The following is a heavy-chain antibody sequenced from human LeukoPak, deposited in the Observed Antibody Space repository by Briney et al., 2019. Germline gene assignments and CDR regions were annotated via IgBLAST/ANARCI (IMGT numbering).Heavy chain of an antibody. CDR3: ARNTGYPLHTGHYYYGMDV. Sequence: PSQTLSLTCAVSGGSISSGGYSWSWIRQPPGKGLEWIGYIYHSGSTYYNPSLKSRVTISVDRSKNQFSLKLSSVTAADTAVYYCARNTGYPLHTGHYYYGMDVWGQGITVTVSS. J-gene: IGHJ6*02. V-gene: IGHV4-30-2*01. D-gene: IGHD3-9*01. CDR2: IYHSGST. CDR1: GGSISSGGYS.